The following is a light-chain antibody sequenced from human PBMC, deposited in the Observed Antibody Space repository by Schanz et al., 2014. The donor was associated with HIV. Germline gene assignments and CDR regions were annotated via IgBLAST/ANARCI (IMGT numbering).Light chain of an antibody. CDR3: SSYRGDHTLV. V-gene: IGLV2-14*03. CDR1: SSDVGGYNY. CDR2: DVS. Sequence: QSVLTQPASVSGSPGQSITISCTGTSSDVGGYNYVSWYQQHPGKAPKLMIYDVSNRPSGVSNRFSGSKSGNTASLTISGLQAEDEADYYCSSYRGDHTLVFGGGTKVT. J-gene: IGLJ3*02.